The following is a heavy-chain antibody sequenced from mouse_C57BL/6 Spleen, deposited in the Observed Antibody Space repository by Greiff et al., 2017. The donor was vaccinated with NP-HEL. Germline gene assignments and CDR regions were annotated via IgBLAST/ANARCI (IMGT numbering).Heavy chain of an antibody. J-gene: IGHJ4*01. V-gene: IGHV5-16*01. CDR2: INYDGSST. Sequence: EVQVVESEGGLVQPGRSMKLSCTASGFTFSDYYMAWVRQVPEKGLEWVANINYDGSSTYYLDSLKSRFIISRDNAKNILYLQMSSLKSEDTATYYCAREDYYGSSHYAMDYWGQGTSVTVSS. D-gene: IGHD1-1*01. CDR3: AREDYYGSSHYAMDY. CDR1: GFTFSDYY.